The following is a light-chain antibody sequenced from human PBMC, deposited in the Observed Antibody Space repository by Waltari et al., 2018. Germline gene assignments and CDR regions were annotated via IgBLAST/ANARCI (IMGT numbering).Light chain of an antibody. CDR1: QMLSRSR. CDR2: AAS. Sequence: RASQMLSRSRLAWYQQKVGQAPRLLIYAASYRATGIPDRFSGGGSGTDFSLIITRVEPEDVALYYCQQYGSSVMYTFGQGTKLEI. CDR3: QQYGSSVMYT. J-gene: IGKJ2*01. V-gene: IGKV3-20*01.